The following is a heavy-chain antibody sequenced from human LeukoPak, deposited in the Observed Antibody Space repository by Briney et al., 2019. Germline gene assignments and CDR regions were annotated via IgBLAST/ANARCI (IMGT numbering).Heavy chain of an antibody. CDR2: ISYDGSNK. CDR1: GFTFSNAW. D-gene: IGHD6-6*01. CDR3: ASMGYSSSSGY. J-gene: IGHJ4*02. Sequence: GGSLRLSCAASGFTFSNAWMNWVRQAPGKGLEWVAVISYDGSNKYYADSVKGRFTISRDNSKNTLYLQMNSLRAEDTAVYYCASMGYSSSSGYWGQGTLVTVSS. V-gene: IGHV3-30-3*01.